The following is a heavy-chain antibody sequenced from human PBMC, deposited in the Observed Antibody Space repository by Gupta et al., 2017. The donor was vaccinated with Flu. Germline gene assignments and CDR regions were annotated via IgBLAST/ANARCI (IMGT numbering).Heavy chain of an antibody. V-gene: IGHV1-69*01. D-gene: IGHD1-7*01. Sequence: QVQLVQSGAEVKKPGSSVKVSCKASGGTFSSYAISWVRQAPAQGLEWMGGIIPIFGTANYAQKFQGRVTITADESTSTAYMELSSLRSEDTAVYYCARERLKPGTTLPYYYGMDVWGQGTTVTVSS. CDR2: IIPIFGTA. CDR1: GGTFSSYA. CDR3: ARERLKPGTTLPYYYGMDV. J-gene: IGHJ6*02.